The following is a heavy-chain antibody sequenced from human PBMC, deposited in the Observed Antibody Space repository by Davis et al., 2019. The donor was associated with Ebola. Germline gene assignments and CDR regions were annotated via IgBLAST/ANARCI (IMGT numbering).Heavy chain of an antibody. CDR3: AKTTYYDAFDI. D-gene: IGHD4-17*01. J-gene: IGHJ3*02. CDR2: ISAYNGNT. V-gene: IGHV1-18*01. CDR1: GYTFTSSG. Sequence: AASVKVSCKASGYTFTSSGISWVRQAPGQGLEWMGWISAYNGNTNYAQKLQGRVTMTTDTSTSTAYMELRSLRSDDTAVYYCAKTTYYDAFDIWGQGTMVTVSS.